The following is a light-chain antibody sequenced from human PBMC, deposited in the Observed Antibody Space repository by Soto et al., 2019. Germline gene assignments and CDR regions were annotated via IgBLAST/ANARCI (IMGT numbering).Light chain of an antibody. V-gene: IGLV1-47*01. Sequence: QSALTQPPSASGTPGQRVTISCSGSSSNIGSNYVYWYQQLPGTAPKLLIYRNNQRPSGVPDRFSGSKSGTPASLAISGLRSEDEADYYCAAWDDSLSGPAYVXGTGTKVTVL. CDR2: RNN. CDR3: AAWDDSLSGPAYV. J-gene: IGLJ1*01. CDR1: SSNIGSNY.